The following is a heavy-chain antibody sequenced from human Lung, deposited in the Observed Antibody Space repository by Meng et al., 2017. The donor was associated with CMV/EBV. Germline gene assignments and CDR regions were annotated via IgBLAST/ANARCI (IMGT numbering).Heavy chain of an antibody. CDR3: AKDQLLFGGPNAYFDD. V-gene: IGHV3-30*02. Sequence: GESLKISCAASGFTFDTHGMHWVRQAPGKGLEWVAFIRHDGSTTFYGDSVKGRFTISRDNSKNTLYLQMNSLRAEETAVYYCAKDQLLFGGPNAYFDDWGQGTXVTVDS. J-gene: IGHJ4*02. CDR1: GFTFDTHG. CDR2: IRHDGSTT. D-gene: IGHD3-16*01.